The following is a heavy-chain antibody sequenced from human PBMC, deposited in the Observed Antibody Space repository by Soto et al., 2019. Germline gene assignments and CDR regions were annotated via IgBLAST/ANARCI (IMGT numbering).Heavy chain of an antibody. D-gene: IGHD2-21*02. CDR3: ARGTVVTAIPTYFDY. V-gene: IGHV1-46*01. CDR2: INPSGGST. J-gene: IGHJ4*02. Sequence: GASVKVSCKASGYTFTSYYMHWVRQAPGQGLEWMGIINPSGGSTSYAQKFQGRVTMTRDTSTSTVYMELSSLRSEDTAVYYCARGTVVTAIPTYFDYWGQGTLVTVSS. CDR1: GYTFTSYY.